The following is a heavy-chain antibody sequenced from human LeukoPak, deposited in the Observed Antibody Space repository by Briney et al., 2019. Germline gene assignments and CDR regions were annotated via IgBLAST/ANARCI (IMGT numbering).Heavy chain of an antibody. CDR1: GGSISRSSYY. V-gene: IGHV4-39*01. D-gene: IGHD3-9*01. CDR3: ARPVLRYFDWLPNGMDV. J-gene: IGHJ6*02. CDR2: IYYSGST. Sequence: SETLSLTCTVSGGSISRSSYYWGWIRQPPGKGLEWIGSIYYSGSTYYNPSLKSRVTISVDTSKNQFSLKLSSVTAADTAVYYCARPVLRYFDWLPNGMDVWGQGTTVTVSS.